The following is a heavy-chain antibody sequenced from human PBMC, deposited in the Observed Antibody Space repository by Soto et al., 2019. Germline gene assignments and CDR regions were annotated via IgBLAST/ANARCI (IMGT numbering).Heavy chain of an antibody. Sequence: PGGSLRLSCAASGFTFSSYAMHWVRQAPGKGLEWVAVISYDGSNKYYADSVKGRFTISRDNSKNTLYLQMNSLRAEDTAVYYCARLYCSSTSCATYYYYGMDVWGQGTTVTVSS. CDR3: ARLYCSSTSCATYYYYGMDV. D-gene: IGHD2-2*01. CDR1: GFTFSSYA. J-gene: IGHJ6*02. CDR2: ISYDGSNK. V-gene: IGHV3-30-3*01.